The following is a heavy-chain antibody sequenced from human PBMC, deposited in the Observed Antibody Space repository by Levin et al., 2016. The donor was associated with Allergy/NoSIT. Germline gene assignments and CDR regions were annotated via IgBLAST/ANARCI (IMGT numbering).Heavy chain of an antibody. J-gene: IGHJ4*02. CDR2: IWYDGSNK. V-gene: IGHV3-30*02. D-gene: IGHD3-16*01. Sequence: GESLKISCAASGFTFSSYGMHWVRQAPGKGLEWVAVIWYDGSNKYYADSVKGRFTISRDNSEKTLFLLMNSLRPEDTALYFCAKDVSQYADLRGNYKHLDYWGQGTLVTVSS. CDR3: AKDVSQYADLRGNYKHLDY. CDR1: GFTFSSYG.